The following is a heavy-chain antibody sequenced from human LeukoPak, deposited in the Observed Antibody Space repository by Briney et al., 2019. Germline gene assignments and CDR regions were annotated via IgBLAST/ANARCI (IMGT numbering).Heavy chain of an antibody. CDR3: ARGTLKAAATDFDY. J-gene: IGHJ4*02. Sequence: TGGSLRLSCAASGFTFSSYEMAWVRQAPGKGLEWVSYISSGGSTIYYADSVKGRFTISRDNAKNSLYLQMNNLRAEDTALYYCARGTLKAAATDFDYWGQGTLVTVSS. V-gene: IGHV3-48*03. CDR1: GFTFSSYE. CDR2: ISSGGSTI. D-gene: IGHD6-13*01.